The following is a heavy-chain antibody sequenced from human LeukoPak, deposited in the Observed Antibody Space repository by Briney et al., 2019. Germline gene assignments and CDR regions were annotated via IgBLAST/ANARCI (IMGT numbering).Heavy chain of an antibody. CDR2: ISWNSGSI. CDR1: GFTFDDYA. Sequence: GGSLRLSCAASGFTFDDYAMHWVRQAPGKGLEWVSGISWNSGSIGYADSVKGRFTISRDNAKNSLYLQMNSLRAEDTALYYCALLSVGAPNWFDPWGQGTLVTVSS. J-gene: IGHJ5*02. D-gene: IGHD1-26*01. CDR3: ALLSVGAPNWFDP. V-gene: IGHV3-9*01.